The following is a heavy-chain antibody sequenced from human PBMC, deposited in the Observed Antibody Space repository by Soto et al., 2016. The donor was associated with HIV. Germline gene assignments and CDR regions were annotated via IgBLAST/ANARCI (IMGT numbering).Heavy chain of an antibody. Sequence: EVQLVETGGGLIQPGGSLRLSCAASGFTVSSNYMSWVRQAPGKGLEWVSVIYSGGSTYYADSVKGRFTISRDNSKNTLYLQMNSLRAEDTAVYYCAREDGDYGYPGAFDIWGQGTMVTVSS. V-gene: IGHV3-53*02. CDR2: IYSGGST. J-gene: IGHJ3*02. CDR1: GFTVSSNY. CDR3: AREDGDYGYPGAFDI. D-gene: IGHD4-17*01.